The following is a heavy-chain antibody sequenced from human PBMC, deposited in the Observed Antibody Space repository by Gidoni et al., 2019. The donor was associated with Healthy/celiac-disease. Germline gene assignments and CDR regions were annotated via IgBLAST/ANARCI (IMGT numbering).Heavy chain of an antibody. V-gene: IGHV3-66*02. D-gene: IGHD3-3*01. CDR3: ARGDSYYDFWSGYYTGWYFDL. J-gene: IGHJ2*01. CDR1: GFTVSSNY. CDR2: IYSGGST. Sequence: EVQLVESGGGLVQPGGSLRLSCAASGFTVSSNYMSWVRQAPGKGLEWVSVIYSGGSTYYADSVKGRFTISRDNSKNTLYLQMNSLRAEDTAVYYCARGDSYYDFWSGYYTGWYFDLWGRGTLVTVSS.